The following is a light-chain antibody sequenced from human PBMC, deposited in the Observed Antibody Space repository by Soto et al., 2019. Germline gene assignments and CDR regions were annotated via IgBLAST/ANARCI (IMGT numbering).Light chain of an antibody. CDR3: CSYTRTDTPFV. Sequence: QSALAQPSSVSGSPGQSITISCTGTSTDVGGYNYVSWYQHHPDKGPKLIIYEVSNRPSGVSDRFSGSKSGNAAYLIISTLEADDESDYSCCSYTRTDTPFVFGTGTKLTVL. V-gene: IGLV2-14*01. J-gene: IGLJ1*01. CDR1: STDVGGYNY. CDR2: EVS.